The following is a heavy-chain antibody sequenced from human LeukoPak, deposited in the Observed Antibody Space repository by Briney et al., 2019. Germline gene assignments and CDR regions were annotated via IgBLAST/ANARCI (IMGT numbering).Heavy chain of an antibody. J-gene: IGHJ4*02. CDR2: INTKSGYT. CDR3: ARGFIGYYYGSGSSV. D-gene: IGHD3-10*01. V-gene: IGHV1-8*02. Sequence: ASVKVSCKASGYTFTSLDINWVRQATGQGLEWMGWINTKSGYTGYAQKFQGRVTMTRNTSISTAYMELSSLRSEDTAVYYCARGFIGYYYGSGSSVWGQGTLVTVSS. CDR1: GYTFTSLD.